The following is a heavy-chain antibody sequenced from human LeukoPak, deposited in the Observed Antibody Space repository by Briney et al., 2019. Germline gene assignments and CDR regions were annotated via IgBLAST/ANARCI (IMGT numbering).Heavy chain of an antibody. CDR1: GGSFSGYY. J-gene: IGHJ3*02. Sequence: SETLSLTCAVYGGSFSGYYWSWIRQPPGKGLEWIGYIYYSGSTNYNPSLKSRVTISVDTSKNQFSLKLSSVTAADTAVYYCARDKEDSYFDIWGQGTMVTVSS. CDR3: ARDKEDSYFDI. CDR2: IYYSGST. V-gene: IGHV4-59*01. D-gene: IGHD2-15*01.